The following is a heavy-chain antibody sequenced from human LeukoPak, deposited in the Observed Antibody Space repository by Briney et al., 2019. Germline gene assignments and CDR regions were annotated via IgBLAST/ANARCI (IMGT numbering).Heavy chain of an antibody. CDR3: ARKGYSYGYDYDY. CDR2: IYPGDSDT. J-gene: IGHJ4*02. CDR1: GYSFTSYW. D-gene: IGHD5-18*01. Sequence: PGESLKISCKGSGYSFTSYWIGWVRQMPGKGLEWMGIIYPGDSDTRYSPSFQGQVTISADKSIRTAYLQWSSLKASDTAMYYCARKGYSYGYDYDYWGQGTLVTVSS. V-gene: IGHV5-51*01.